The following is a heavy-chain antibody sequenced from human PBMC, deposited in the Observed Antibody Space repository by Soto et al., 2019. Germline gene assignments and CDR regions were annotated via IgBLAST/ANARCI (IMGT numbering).Heavy chain of an antibody. J-gene: IGHJ4*02. V-gene: IGHV3-74*01. CDR3: VRGPLEISVVPAAMLY. D-gene: IGHD2-2*03. CDR1: GFTFSSYW. Sequence: EVQLVESGGGLVQPGGSLRLSCAASGFTFSSYWMHWVRQAPGKGLVWVSRINNDGSDTSYADSVKGRLIISRDNARNTVYLQMDSLRVEDTAVYYCVRGPLEISVVPAAMLYWGQGSLVTVSS. CDR2: INNDGSDT.